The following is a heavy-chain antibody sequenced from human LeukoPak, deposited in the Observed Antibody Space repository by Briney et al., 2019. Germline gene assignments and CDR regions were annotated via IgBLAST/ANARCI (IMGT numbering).Heavy chain of an antibody. V-gene: IGHV4-39*07. CDR2: INHSGST. CDR3: ARDGYTEQDAFDI. Sequence: SETLSLTCTVSGGSISSSSYYWGWIRQPPGKGLEWIGEINHSGSTNYNPSLKSRVTISVDTSKNQFSLKLSSVTAADTAVYYCARDGYTEQDAFDIWGQGTMVTVSS. D-gene: IGHD5-24*01. J-gene: IGHJ3*02. CDR1: GGSISSSSYY.